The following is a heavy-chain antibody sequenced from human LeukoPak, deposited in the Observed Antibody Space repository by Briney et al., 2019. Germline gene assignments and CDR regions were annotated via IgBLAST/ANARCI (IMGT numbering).Heavy chain of an antibody. V-gene: IGHV1-69*04. CDR3: ARTGNWAPDY. Sequence: SVKVSCKASGGTFSSYAISWVRQAPGQGLEWMGRIIPILGIANYAQKLQGRVTMTTDTSTSTAYMEVRGLRSDDTAVYYCARTGNWAPDYWGQGTLVTVSS. CDR2: IIPILGIA. J-gene: IGHJ4*02. CDR1: GGTFSSYA. D-gene: IGHD1-14*01.